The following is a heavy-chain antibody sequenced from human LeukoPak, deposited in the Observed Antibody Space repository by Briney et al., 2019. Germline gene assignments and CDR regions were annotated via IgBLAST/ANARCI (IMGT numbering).Heavy chain of an antibody. V-gene: IGHV4-30-4*01. CDR3: ARLGTGYHYRFDY. Sequence: PSETLSLTCTVSGGSISSGDYYWSWIRQPPGKGLEWIGYIYYSGSTYYNPSLKSRVTISVDTSKNQFSLKLSSVTAADTAVYYCARLGTGYHYRFDYWGQGTLVTVSS. D-gene: IGHD3/OR15-3a*01. J-gene: IGHJ4*02. CDR1: GGSISSGDYY. CDR2: IYYSGST.